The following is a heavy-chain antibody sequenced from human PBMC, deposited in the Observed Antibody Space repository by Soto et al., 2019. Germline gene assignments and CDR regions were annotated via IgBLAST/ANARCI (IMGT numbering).Heavy chain of an antibody. Sequence: ASVKVSCKASGYIFTSHYMHWVRQAPGQGLEWMGVINPTGGSTSYAQKFQGRVTMTRDTSTSTVYMELSSLRSEDTAVYYCARKYSSSYPSDSWGQGTLVTVSS. CDR1: GYIFTSHY. V-gene: IGHV1-46*01. CDR2: INPTGGST. J-gene: IGHJ4*02. CDR3: ARKYSSSYPSDS. D-gene: IGHD6-6*01.